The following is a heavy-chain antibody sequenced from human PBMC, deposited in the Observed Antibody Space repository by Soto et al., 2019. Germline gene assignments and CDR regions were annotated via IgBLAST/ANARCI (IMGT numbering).Heavy chain of an antibody. Sequence: PGESLRLSCAASGFTFSSYGMHWVRQAPGKGLEWVAVISYDGSNKYYADSVKGRFTIARDNSKNTLFLHMSSLRAEDTAVYYCVKDGSSGWPYYYGLDVWGQGTSVTVSS. D-gene: IGHD6-19*01. CDR3: VKDGSSGWPYYYGLDV. V-gene: IGHV3-30*18. CDR2: ISYDGSNK. CDR1: GFTFSSYG. J-gene: IGHJ6*02.